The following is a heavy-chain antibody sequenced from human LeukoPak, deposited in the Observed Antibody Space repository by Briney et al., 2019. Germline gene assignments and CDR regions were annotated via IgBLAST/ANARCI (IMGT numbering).Heavy chain of an antibody. CDR2: INPSGGST. CDR3: ARAFRGYSGYDH. Sequence: GASVKVSCKASGYTFTSYGISWVRQAPGQGLEWMGIINPSGGSTSYAQKFQGRVTMTRDTSTSTVYMELSSLRSEDTAVYYCARAFRGYSGYDHWGQGTLVTVSS. J-gene: IGHJ4*02. V-gene: IGHV1-46*01. D-gene: IGHD5-12*01. CDR1: GYTFTSYG.